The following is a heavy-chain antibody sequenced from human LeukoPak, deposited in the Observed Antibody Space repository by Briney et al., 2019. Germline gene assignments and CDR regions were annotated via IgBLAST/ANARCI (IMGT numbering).Heavy chain of an antibody. CDR1: GYTFTSYG. Sequence: ASVKVSCKASGYTFTSYGISWVRQAPGQGPEWMGWISAYNGNTNYAQKLQGRVTMTTDTSTSTAYMELRSLRSDDTAVYYCARELYDFWSGYYNPKDAFDIWGQGTMVTVSS. D-gene: IGHD3-3*01. J-gene: IGHJ3*02. CDR3: ARELYDFWSGYYNPKDAFDI. V-gene: IGHV1-18*01. CDR2: ISAYNGNT.